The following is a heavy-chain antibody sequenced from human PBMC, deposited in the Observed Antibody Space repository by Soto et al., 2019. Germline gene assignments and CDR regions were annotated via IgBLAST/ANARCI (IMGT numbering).Heavy chain of an antibody. Sequence: GGSLRLSCAASGFTFNNAWINWVCQAPGKGLEWVACISSSSSYIYYADSVKGRFTISRDNAKNSLYLQMNSLRAEDTAVYYCARDDYFDDWGQGTLVTVSS. J-gene: IGHJ4*02. CDR2: ISSSSSYI. V-gene: IGHV3-21*01. CDR1: GFTFNNAW. CDR3: ARDDYFDD.